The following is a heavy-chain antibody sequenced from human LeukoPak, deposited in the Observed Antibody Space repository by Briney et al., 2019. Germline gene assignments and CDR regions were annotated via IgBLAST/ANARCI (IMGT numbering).Heavy chain of an antibody. D-gene: IGHD6-6*01. J-gene: IGHJ4*02. CDR2: INPSGGST. V-gene: IGHV1-46*01. CDR1: GYTFTNYY. Sequence: GASVKVSCKAPGYTFTNYYIHWVRQAPGQGLEWTGIINPSGGSTSYAQKFQGRVTMTRDTSTSTVYMELSSLRSEDTAVYYCAREGPYSDSSRSRFDYWGQGTLVTVSS. CDR3: AREGPYSDSSRSRFDY.